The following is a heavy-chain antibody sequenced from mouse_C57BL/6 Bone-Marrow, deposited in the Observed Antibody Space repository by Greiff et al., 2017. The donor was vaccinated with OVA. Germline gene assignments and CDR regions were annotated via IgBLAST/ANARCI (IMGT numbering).Heavy chain of an antibody. J-gene: IGHJ3*01. CDR2: IDPENGDT. Sequence: EVKLMESGAELVRPGASVKLSCTASGFNIKDDYMHWVKQRPEQGLEWIGWIDPENGDTEYASKFQGKATITADTSSNKAYLQLSSLTSEDTAVYYCTTYYGSSWFAYWGQGTLVTVSA. CDR3: TTYYGSSWFAY. V-gene: IGHV14-4*01. CDR1: GFNIKDDY. D-gene: IGHD1-1*01.